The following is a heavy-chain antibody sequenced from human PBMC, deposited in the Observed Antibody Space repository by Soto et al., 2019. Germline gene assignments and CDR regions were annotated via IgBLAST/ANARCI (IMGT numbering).Heavy chain of an antibody. V-gene: IGHV3-74*01. D-gene: IGHD2-21*01. J-gene: IGHJ4*02. CDR1: GFTYSSYS. Sequence: EVQLVESGGGLVQPGGSLRLSCAASGFTYSSYSMHWVRQVPGQGLEWVSRINGDGTGIGYADSVKGRFTISRHNAKNTLHLQMNSRRVENTAVYYCARDGAGDADNWGQGTLVTVSS. CDR3: ARDGAGDADN. CDR2: INGDGTGI.